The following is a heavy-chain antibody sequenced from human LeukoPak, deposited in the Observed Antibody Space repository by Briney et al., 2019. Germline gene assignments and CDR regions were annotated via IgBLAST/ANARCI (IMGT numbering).Heavy chain of an antibody. J-gene: IGHJ6*03. D-gene: IGHD5-18*01. CDR3: ARTEGYSYGYDYYYYMDV. Sequence: PSETLSLTCAVYGGSFSGYYWSWIRQPPGKGLEWIGYIYYSGSTDYNPSLKSRVTISVDTSKNQFSLKLSSVTAADTAVYYCARTEGYSYGYDYYYYMDVWGKGTTVTISS. CDR1: GGSFSGYY. CDR2: IYYSGST. V-gene: IGHV4-59*01.